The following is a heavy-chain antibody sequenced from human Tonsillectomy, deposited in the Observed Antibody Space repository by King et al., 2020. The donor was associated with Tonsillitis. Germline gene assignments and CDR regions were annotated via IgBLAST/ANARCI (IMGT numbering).Heavy chain of an antibody. V-gene: IGHV3-49*04. CDR3: TRDSVTGIWSV. Sequence: VQLVESGGGLVQPGRSLRLSCTGSGFTFGDYVMSWVRQAPGKGLEWVGFIRTKAYGATTEYAASVKGRFTISRDDSKSTAYLQMNSLKTEDTAVYYCTRDSVTGIWSVWGHGTMVTVSS. D-gene: IGHD1-20*01. CDR1: GFTFGDYV. CDR2: IRTKAYGATT. J-gene: IGHJ3*01.